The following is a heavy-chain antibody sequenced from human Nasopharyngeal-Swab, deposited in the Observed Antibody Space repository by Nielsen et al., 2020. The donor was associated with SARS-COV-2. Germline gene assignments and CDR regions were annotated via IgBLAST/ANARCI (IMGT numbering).Heavy chain of an antibody. CDR2: ISGSGGST. V-gene: IGHV3-23*01. J-gene: IGHJ6*03. D-gene: IGHD3-22*01. Sequence: GASLKISCAASGFTFSSYVMSWVRQAPGKGLEWVSAISGSGGSTYYADSVKGRFTISRDNSKNTLYLQMNSLRAEDTAVYYCAKDEPYYDSSGYNYYYYYYMDVWGKGTTVTVSS. CDR3: AKDEPYYDSSGYNYYYYYYMDV. CDR1: GFTFSSYV.